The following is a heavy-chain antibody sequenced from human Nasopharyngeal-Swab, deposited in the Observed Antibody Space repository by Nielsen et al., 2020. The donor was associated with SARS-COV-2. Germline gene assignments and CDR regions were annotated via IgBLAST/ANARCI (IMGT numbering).Heavy chain of an antibody. CDR1: GFTFSSYG. J-gene: IGHJ3*02. V-gene: IGHV3-30*03. D-gene: IGHD1-1*01. CDR2: ISYDGSNK. Sequence: GGSLRLSCAASGFTFSSYGMHWVRQAPGKGLEWVAVISYDGSNKYYADSVKGRFTISRDNSKNTLYLQMNSLRAEDTAVYYCARSLILQRDAFDIWGQGTMVTVSS. CDR3: ARSLILQRDAFDI.